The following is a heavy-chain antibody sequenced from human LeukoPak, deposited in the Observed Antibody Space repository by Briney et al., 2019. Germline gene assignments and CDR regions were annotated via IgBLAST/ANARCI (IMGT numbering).Heavy chain of an antibody. Sequence: PGGSLRLSCAASGFTFSSYAIHWVRQAPGKGLEWVAVILYDGSNKYYADSVKGRFTISRDNSKNTLYLQMNSLRAEDTAVCYCARGDTVTTYYFDYWGQGTLVTVSS. CDR3: ARGDTVTTYYFDY. J-gene: IGHJ4*02. V-gene: IGHV3-30*04. D-gene: IGHD4-17*01. CDR2: ILYDGSNK. CDR1: GFTFSSYA.